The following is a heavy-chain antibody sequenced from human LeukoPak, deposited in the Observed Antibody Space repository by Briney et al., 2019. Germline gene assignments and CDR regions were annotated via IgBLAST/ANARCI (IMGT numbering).Heavy chain of an antibody. V-gene: IGHV4-59*01. CDR2: IYYTGST. CDR3: AGTTEGGYTYDYFYYYYMDV. CDR1: GGSISSYY. Sequence: PSETLSLTCTVSGGSISSYYWSWIRQPPGKGLEWIGYIYYTGSTNYNPSLKSRVTISVDTSKNHFSLKLSSVTAADTAVYYCAGTTEGGYTYDYFYYYYMDVWGKGTTVTISS. J-gene: IGHJ6*03. D-gene: IGHD5-18*01.